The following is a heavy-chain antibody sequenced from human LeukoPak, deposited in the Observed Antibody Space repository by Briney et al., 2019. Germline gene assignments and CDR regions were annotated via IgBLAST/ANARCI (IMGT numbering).Heavy chain of an antibody. Sequence: GGSLRLSCAASGFTFSNAWMSWVRQAPGKRLEWVGRIKSKTDGGTTDYAAPVKGRFTISRDDSKNTLYLQMNSLKTEDTAVYYCTTGRGIQLWTRNPFDPWGQGTLVTVSS. CDR2: IKSKTDGGTT. V-gene: IGHV3-15*01. CDR1: GFTFSNAW. J-gene: IGHJ5*02. D-gene: IGHD5-18*01. CDR3: TTGRGIQLWTRNPFDP.